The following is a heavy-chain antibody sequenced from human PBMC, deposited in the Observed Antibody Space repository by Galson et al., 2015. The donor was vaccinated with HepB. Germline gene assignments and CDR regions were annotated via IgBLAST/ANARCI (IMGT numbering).Heavy chain of an antibody. J-gene: IGHJ4*02. CDR2: ISGSGGST. CDR1: GFTFSSYA. Sequence: SLRLSCAASGFTFSSYAMNWVRQAPGKGLEWVSVISGSGGSTYYVDSVKGRFTISRDNSNNTLYLQMSSLRAEDTAVYFCAKGQLGVDYWGQGIHVTVSS. CDR3: AKGQLGVDY. D-gene: IGHD3-16*01. V-gene: IGHV3-23*01.